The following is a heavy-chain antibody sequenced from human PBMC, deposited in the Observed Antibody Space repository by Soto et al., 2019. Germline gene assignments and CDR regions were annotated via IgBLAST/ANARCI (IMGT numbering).Heavy chain of an antibody. CDR3: AKTAATPFGDFVFDR. D-gene: IGHD4-17*01. J-gene: IGHJ5*02. Sequence: PSETLSLTCAVYGGSFSGYYWSWVRQAPGKGLEWVAGISAGGDGTTYADSVKGRFTISRDNSQSMLFLHMSSLRAEDTALYYCAKTAATPFGDFVFDRWGQGTLVTVSS. V-gene: IGHV3-23*01. CDR2: ISAGGDGT. CDR1: GGSFSGYY.